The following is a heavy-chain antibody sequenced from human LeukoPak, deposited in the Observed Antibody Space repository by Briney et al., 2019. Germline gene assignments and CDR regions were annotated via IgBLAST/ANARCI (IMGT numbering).Heavy chain of an antibody. CDR3: ARGPPNTAMWGNWFDP. J-gene: IGHJ5*02. V-gene: IGHV4-61*02. D-gene: IGHD5-18*01. CDR2: IHTSGST. Sequence: SETLSLTCTVSGGSISSGSYYWSWIRQPAGKGLEWIGRIHTSGSTNYNPSLKSRVTISVDTSKNQFSLKLSSVTAADTAVYYCARGPPNTAMWGNWFDPWGQGTLVTVSS. CDR1: GGSISSGSYY.